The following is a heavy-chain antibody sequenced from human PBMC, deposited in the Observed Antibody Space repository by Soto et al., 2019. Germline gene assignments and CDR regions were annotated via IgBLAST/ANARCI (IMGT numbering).Heavy chain of an antibody. Sequence: EVQLVESGGGLVQPGGSLKLSCAASGFSFSGSAMHWVRQASGKGLEWVGRVRSKANSYATAYGASVKGRFTISRDDSKNTAYLQMNSLKTEDTAVYYCTILHTVLLTDYGMDVWGQGTTVTVSS. CDR3: TILHTVLLTDYGMDV. J-gene: IGHJ6*02. V-gene: IGHV3-73*02. CDR1: GFSFSGSA. D-gene: IGHD4-17*01. CDR2: VRSKANSYAT.